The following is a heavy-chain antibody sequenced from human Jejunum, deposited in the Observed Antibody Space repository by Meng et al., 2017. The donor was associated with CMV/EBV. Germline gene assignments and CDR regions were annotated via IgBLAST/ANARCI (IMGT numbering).Heavy chain of an antibody. J-gene: IGHJ4*02. D-gene: IGHD5-24*01. CDR2: ISANTGNS. CDR3: AVAINGYNYVDH. CDR1: GYTFITYA. V-gene: IGHV7-4-1*02. Sequence: CKASGYTFITYAMNRVRQAPGQGLEWMGWISANTGNSVYAQGFTGRFVFSLDTSVSTAYLQISSLKAEDTAVYYCAVAINGYNYVDHWGQGTLVTVSS.